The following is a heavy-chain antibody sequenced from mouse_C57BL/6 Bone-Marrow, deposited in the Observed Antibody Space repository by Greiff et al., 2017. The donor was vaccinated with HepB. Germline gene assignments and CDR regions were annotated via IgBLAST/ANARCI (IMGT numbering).Heavy chain of an antibody. CDR1: GFTFSSYA. CDR2: ISDGGSYT. J-gene: IGHJ2*01. V-gene: IGHV5-4*01. Sequence: EVQLVESGGGLVKPGGSLKLSCAASGFTFSSYAMSWVRQTPEKRLEWVATISDGGSYTYYPDNVKGRFTISRDNAKNNLYLQMSHLKSEDTAMYYCAREIYYGNTFDYWGQGTTLTVSS. D-gene: IGHD2-1*01. CDR3: AREIYYGNTFDY.